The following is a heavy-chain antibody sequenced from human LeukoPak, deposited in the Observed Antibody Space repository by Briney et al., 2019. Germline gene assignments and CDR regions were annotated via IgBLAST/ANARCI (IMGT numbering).Heavy chain of an antibody. CDR3: ARVTVAFDI. CDR2: IYYSGST. D-gene: IGHD4-17*01. CDR1: GGSISSYY. Sequence: PSETLSLTCTVSGGSISSYYWSWIRQPPGKGLEWSGYIYYSGSTYYNPSLKSRVTISVDTSKNQFSLKLSSVTAADTAVYYCARVTVAFDIWGQGTMVTVSS. J-gene: IGHJ3*02. V-gene: IGHV4-59*12.